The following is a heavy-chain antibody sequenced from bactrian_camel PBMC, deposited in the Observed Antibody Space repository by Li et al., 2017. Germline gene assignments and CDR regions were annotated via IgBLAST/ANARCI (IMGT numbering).Heavy chain of an antibody. V-gene: IGHV3S1*01. CDR2: IYTGGGST. CDR1: GFTFSIY. D-gene: IGHD4*01. J-gene: IGHJ4*01. Sequence: VQLVESGGGLVQPGGSLRLSCVAYGFTFSIYMSWVRQAPGKGLEWVSGIYTGGGSTYYADSVKGRFTISRDNAKNTLYLQLNSLKTEDTAIYYCAKVGSTLATMTLLEYWGQGTQVTVS. CDR3: AKVGSTLATMTLLEY.